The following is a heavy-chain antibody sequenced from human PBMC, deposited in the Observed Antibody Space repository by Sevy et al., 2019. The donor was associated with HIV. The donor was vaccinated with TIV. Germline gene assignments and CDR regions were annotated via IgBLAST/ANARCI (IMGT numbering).Heavy chain of an antibody. J-gene: IGHJ4*02. V-gene: IGHV3-30*18. CDR1: GFTFSNYA. D-gene: IGHD2-15*01. Sequence: GGSLRLSCAATGFTFSNYAMHWVRQAPGKGMEWVAVISYDGSNKYYADSVKGRFTISRDNSKNTLYLQMNSLRAEDTAVYYCAKATGYCSGGSCPSYFDYWGQGTLVTVSS. CDR2: ISYDGSNK. CDR3: AKATGYCSGGSCPSYFDY.